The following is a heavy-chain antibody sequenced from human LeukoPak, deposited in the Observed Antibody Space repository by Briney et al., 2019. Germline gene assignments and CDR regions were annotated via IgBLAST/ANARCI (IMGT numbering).Heavy chain of an antibody. Sequence: GRSPRLSCAASGFTFSSYAMHWVRQAPGKGLEWVAVISYDGSNKYYADSVKGRFTISRDNSKNTLYLQMNSLRAEDTAVYYCARGGNYGSGSYYNGPEYYFDYWGQGTLVTVSS. CDR2: ISYDGSNK. CDR1: GFTFSSYA. CDR3: ARGGNYGSGSYYNGPEYYFDY. V-gene: IGHV3-30-3*01. J-gene: IGHJ4*02. D-gene: IGHD3-10*01.